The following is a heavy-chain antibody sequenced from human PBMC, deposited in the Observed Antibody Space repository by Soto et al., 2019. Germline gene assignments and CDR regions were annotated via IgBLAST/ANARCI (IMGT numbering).Heavy chain of an antibody. CDR3: ARASRDSSDYYDY. V-gene: IGHV3-30-3*01. D-gene: IGHD3-22*01. J-gene: IGHJ4*02. CDR2: ISYDGSNK. CDR1: GFTFSSYA. Sequence: PGVSLRLSCSASGFTFSSYAMHWVRQAPGKGLEWVAVISYDGSNKYYADSVKGRFTISRDNSKNTLYLQMNSLRAEDTAVYYCARASRDSSDYYDYWGQGTLVTVSS.